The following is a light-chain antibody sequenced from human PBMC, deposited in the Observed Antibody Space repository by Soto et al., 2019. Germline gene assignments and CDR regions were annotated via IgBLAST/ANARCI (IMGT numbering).Light chain of an antibody. Sequence: QSALTQPASVSGSPGQSITISCTGTSSDIGNYDFVSWYQQVPGTAPKAMIYEVSSRPSGVSNRFSGSKSGNTASLTISGLQAEDEAYYYCSSFAGTNSFVFGTGTKLTVL. J-gene: IGLJ1*01. CDR3: SSFAGTNSFV. CDR2: EVS. V-gene: IGLV2-14*01. CDR1: SSDIGNYDF.